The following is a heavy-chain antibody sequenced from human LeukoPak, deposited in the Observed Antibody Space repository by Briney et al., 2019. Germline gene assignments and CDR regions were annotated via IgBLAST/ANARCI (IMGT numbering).Heavy chain of an antibody. CDR2: IYSGGRT. Sequence: PGGSLRLSCAASGFTVSSNYMSWVRQAPGKGLEWVSVIYSGGRTYFADSVKGRFTLSRHNSKNTLYLQMNSLRAEDTAVYYCARGPHPQRAFDYWGQGTLVTVSS. J-gene: IGHJ4*02. CDR3: ARGPHPQRAFDY. V-gene: IGHV3-53*04. CDR1: GFTVSSNY.